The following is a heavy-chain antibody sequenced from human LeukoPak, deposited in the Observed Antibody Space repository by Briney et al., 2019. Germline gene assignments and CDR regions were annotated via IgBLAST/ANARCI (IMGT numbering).Heavy chain of an antibody. CDR2: ISWDSGSI. D-gene: IGHD3-9*01. CDR1: AFTFDDYA. J-gene: IGHJ6*02. V-gene: IGHV3-9*01. Sequence: ALRLSCAASAFTFDDYAMHWVRQAPGKGLEWVSGISWDSGSIGYADSVKGRFTISRDNAKNSLYLQTNSLRAEDTALYYCSKENYDILTGYKGYGMDVWGQGTTVTVS. CDR3: SKENYDILTGYKGYGMDV.